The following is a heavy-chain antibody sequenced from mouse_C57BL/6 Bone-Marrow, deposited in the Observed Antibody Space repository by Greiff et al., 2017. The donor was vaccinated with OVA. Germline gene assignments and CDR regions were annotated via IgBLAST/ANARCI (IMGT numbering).Heavy chain of an antibody. CDR1: GYSIPSDY. D-gene: IGHD2-3*01. Sequence: VQLPQSGPGLAKPSQTLSLTCSVTGYSIPSDYWNWIRKFPGNKLEYMGYISYSGSTYYNPSLKSRISITRDTSKNQYYLQLNSVTTEDTATYYCARGLLRYCDYWGQGTTLTVSS. CDR3: ARGLLRYCDY. V-gene: IGHV3-8*01. J-gene: IGHJ2*01. CDR2: ISYSGST.